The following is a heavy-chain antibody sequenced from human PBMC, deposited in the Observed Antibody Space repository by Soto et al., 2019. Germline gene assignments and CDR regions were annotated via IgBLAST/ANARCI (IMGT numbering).Heavy chain of an antibody. V-gene: IGHV3-33*01. D-gene: IGHD6-19*01. J-gene: IGHJ4*02. CDR1: GFTFSSYG. CDR2: IWYDGSNK. Sequence: QVQLVESGGGVVQPGRSLRLSCAASGFTFSSYGMHWVRQAPGKGLEWVAVIWYDGSNKYYADSVKGRFTISRDNSNITLYLQMNSLRAEDTAVYYCARDRYSSGWYDLDYWGQVTLVTVSS. CDR3: ARDRYSSGWYDLDY.